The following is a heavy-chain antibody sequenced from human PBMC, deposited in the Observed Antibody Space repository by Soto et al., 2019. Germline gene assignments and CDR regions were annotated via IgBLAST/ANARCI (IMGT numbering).Heavy chain of an antibody. D-gene: IGHD2-2*01. Sequence: QVQLVQSGAEVKNPGSSVRVSCKASGGTFSTYTISWVRQAPGQGLEWMGRIIPIVDRANYAQKFQGRVTITADKSTSTAYMELSSLRSDDTAVYYCARDLAITVPAPMGYWGQGTLVSVSS. J-gene: IGHJ4*02. CDR1: GGTFSTYT. CDR3: ARDLAITVPAPMGY. V-gene: IGHV1-69*08. CDR2: IIPIVDRA.